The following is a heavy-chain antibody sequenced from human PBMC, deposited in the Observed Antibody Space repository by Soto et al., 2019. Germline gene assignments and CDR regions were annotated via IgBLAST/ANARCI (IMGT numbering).Heavy chain of an antibody. V-gene: IGHV4-4*07. D-gene: IGHD3-10*01. CDR1: GGSISSYY. CDR3: AREYYSGSGTYYAPFDF. CDR2: FYTSGSP. Sequence: SETLSLTCTVSGGSISSYYWNWIRQPAGKGLEWIGRFYTSGSPNYNPSLKSRVTLSVDTSKNQFSLGLNSVTAADTAVYYCAREYYSGSGTYYAPFDFWGQGTLVTVSS. J-gene: IGHJ4*02.